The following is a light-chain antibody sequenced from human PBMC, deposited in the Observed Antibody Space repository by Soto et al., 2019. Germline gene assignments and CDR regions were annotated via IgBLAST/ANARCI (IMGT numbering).Light chain of an antibody. CDR1: QNIGRS. J-gene: IGKJ1*01. V-gene: IGKV1-5*03. CDR2: QAS. CDR3: QHDEYYWT. Sequence: DIQMTQSPSTLSASVGDRVTITCRASQNIGRSLAWYQQKPGKAPKVLIYQASSLDSGVPSRFSGSGSGTEFTLTINSLQPDDFATYYCQHDEYYWTFGQGTKVDIK.